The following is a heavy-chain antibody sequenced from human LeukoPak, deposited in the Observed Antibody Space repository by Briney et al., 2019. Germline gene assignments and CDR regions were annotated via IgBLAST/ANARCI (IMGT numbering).Heavy chain of an antibody. CDR3: AKEVRRAFDI. J-gene: IGHJ3*02. CDR1: GFTFSSYA. CDR2: ISSSGGRT. V-gene: IGHV3-23*01. Sequence: GGSLRLSCAASGFTFSSYAMSWVRQAPGKGLEWVSAISSSGGRTYYADSVRGRFTISRDISKNTVYLQMNSLRAEDTAVYYCAKEVRRAFDIWGQGTMVTVSS.